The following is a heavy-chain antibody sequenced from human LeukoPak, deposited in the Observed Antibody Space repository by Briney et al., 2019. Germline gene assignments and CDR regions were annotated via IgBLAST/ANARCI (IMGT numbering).Heavy chain of an antibody. D-gene: IGHD3-10*01. Sequence: PSETLSLTCTVSGGSISSGSYYWSWIRQPPGKGPEWIGRIYTSRSTNYNPSLKSRVTISVDTSKNQFSLKLSSVTAADTAVYYCARTYYGSGSYWKLDYWGQGTLVTVSS. J-gene: IGHJ4*02. CDR3: ARTYYGSGSYWKLDY. CDR2: IYTSRST. V-gene: IGHV4-61*02. CDR1: GGSISSGSYY.